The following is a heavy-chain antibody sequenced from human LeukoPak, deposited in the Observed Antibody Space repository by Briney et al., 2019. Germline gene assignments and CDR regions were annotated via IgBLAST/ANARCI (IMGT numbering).Heavy chain of an antibody. J-gene: IGHJ4*02. D-gene: IGHD3-10*01. CDR3: AKNSFYYDSGSYFFDY. CDR1: GFTFSSYG. CDR2: ISGSGGST. V-gene: IGHV3-23*01. Sequence: GGTLRLSCAASGFTFSSYGMSWVRQPPGKGLEWVSIISGSGGSTSYADSVKGRFTISRDISKNTLYLQMNSLRAEDTAVYYCAKNSFYYDSGSYFFDYWGQGTLVTVSS.